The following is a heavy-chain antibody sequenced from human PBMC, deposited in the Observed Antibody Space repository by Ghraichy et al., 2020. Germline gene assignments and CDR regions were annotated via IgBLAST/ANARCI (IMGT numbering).Heavy chain of an antibody. CDR1: GFSFSGYS. CDR2: ITSSSRSI. J-gene: IGHJ6*02. CDR3: ARGSRVVRFYYYDGMDV. Sequence: GGSLRLSCVDSGFSFSGYSMNWVRQSPGKGLEWVSYITSSSRSIFYADSVKGRFTISRDNAKNSLSLQMNSLRDEDTAVYYCARGSRVVRFYYYDGMDVWGQGTTVTVSS. D-gene: IGHD4-23*01. V-gene: IGHV3-48*02.